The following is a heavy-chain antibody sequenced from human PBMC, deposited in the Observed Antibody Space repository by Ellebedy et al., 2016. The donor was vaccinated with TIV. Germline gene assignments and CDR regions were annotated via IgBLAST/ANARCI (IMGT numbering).Heavy chain of an antibody. CDR2: ISHDGSKT. Sequence: GESLKISCTASAFTFSAYGMHWVRQAPGKGLEWVAVISHDGSKTYYADSVQGRFTISRDNSNNTLYLQMTSLRTEDTAVYYCAKERHPRHPRWKGPTYFDYWGQGTLVAVSS. J-gene: IGHJ4*02. CDR1: AFTFSAYG. V-gene: IGHV3-30*18. CDR3: AKERHPRHPRWKGPTYFDY. D-gene: IGHD4-23*01.